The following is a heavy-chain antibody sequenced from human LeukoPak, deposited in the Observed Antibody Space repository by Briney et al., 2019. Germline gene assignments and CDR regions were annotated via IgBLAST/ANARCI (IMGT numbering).Heavy chain of an antibody. Sequence: PSETLSLTCAVYGGSFSGYYWSWIRQPPAKGLEWIGEINHSGSTNYNPSLKSRVTISIDTSKNQSSLKLSSVPAALSAVYYCARGVGYCSSTSCQRYYMDVWGKGTTVTVSS. CDR1: GGSFSGYY. CDR2: INHSGST. J-gene: IGHJ6*03. CDR3: ARGVGYCSSTSCQRYYMDV. V-gene: IGHV4-34*01. D-gene: IGHD2-2*01.